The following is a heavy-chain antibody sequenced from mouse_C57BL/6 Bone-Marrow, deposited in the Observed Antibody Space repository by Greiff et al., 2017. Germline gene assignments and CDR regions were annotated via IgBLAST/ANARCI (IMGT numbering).Heavy chain of an antibody. CDR2: IHPNSGST. J-gene: IGHJ3*01. D-gene: IGHD2-2*01. CDR1: GYTFTSYW. V-gene: IGHV1-64*01. CDR3: ARRVWLRRGAWFAY. Sequence: QVQLQQPGAELVKPGASVKLSCKASGYTFTSYWMHWVKQRPGQGLEWIGMIHPNSGSTNYNEKFKSKATLTVDKSSSTAYMQLSSLTSEYSAVYYCARRVWLRRGAWFAYWGQGTLFTVSA.